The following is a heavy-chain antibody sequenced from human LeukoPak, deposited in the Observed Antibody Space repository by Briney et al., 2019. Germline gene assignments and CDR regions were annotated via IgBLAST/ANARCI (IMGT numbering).Heavy chain of an antibody. CDR1: GFTFSDYY. D-gene: IGHD3-10*01. V-gene: IGHV3-11*01. CDR3: ANEPRFGEFPDY. CDR2: IRGSGDSI. J-gene: IGHJ4*02. Sequence: GGSLRLSCAASGFTFSDYYMSWIRQAPGKGLEWVSYIRGSGDSISHADSVKGRFTISRDNAKNSLYLQMNSLSAEDTAVYYCANEPRFGEFPDYWGQGTLVTVSS.